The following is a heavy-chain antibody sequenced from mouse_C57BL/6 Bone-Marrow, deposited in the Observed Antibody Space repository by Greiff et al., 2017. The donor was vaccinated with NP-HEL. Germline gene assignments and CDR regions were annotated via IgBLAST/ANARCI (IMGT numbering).Heavy chain of an antibody. CDR2: ISDGGSYT. D-gene: IGHD1-1*01. J-gene: IGHJ4*01. V-gene: IGHV5-4*03. CDR1: GFTFSSYA. CDR3: ARGDGSSYAMDY. Sequence: EVKLVESGGGLVKPGGSLKLSCAASGFTFSSYAMSWVRQTPEKRLEWVATISDGGSYTYYPDNVKGRFTISRDNAKNNLYRQMSHLKSEDTAMYYCARGDGSSYAMDYWGQGTSVTVSS.